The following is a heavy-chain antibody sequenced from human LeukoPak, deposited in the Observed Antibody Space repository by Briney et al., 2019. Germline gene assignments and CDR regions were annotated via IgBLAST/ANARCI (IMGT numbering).Heavy chain of an antibody. D-gene: IGHD2-15*01. CDR3: ARDYSLDY. Sequence: GGSLRLSCAASGFTFSSYAMHWVRQAPGKGLEWVAVISYDGSNKYYADSVKGRFTISRDNSKNTLYLQMNSLRAEDTAVYYCARDYSLDYWGQGTLVTASS. CDR1: GFTFSSYA. V-gene: IGHV3-30*04. CDR2: ISYDGSNK. J-gene: IGHJ4*02.